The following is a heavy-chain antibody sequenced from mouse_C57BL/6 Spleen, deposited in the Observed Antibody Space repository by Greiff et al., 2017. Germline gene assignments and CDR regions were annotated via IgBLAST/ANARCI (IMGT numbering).Heavy chain of an antibody. D-gene: IGHD3-3*01. CDR3: ARHGGRHYFDY. J-gene: IGHJ2*01. Sequence: EVKLMESGGGLVKPGGSLKLSCAASGFTFSSYTMSWVRQTPEKRLEWVATISGGGGNTYYPDSVKGRFTISRDNAKNTLYLQMSSLRSEYTALYYCARHGGRHYFDYWGQGTTLTVSS. CDR2: ISGGGGNT. CDR1: GFTFSSYT. V-gene: IGHV5-9*01.